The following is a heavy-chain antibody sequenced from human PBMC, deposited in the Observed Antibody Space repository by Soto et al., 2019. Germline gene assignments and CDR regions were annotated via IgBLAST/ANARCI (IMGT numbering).Heavy chain of an antibody. D-gene: IGHD3-9*01. CDR1: GFTFSSYS. J-gene: IGHJ4*02. V-gene: IGHV3-48*02. CDR2: ISSSSTI. CDR3: AREANLYYDILTGYYNY. Sequence: GGSLRLSCAASGFTFSSYSMNWVRQAPGKGLEWVSYISSSSTIYYADSVKGRFTISRDNAKNSLYLQMNSLRDEDTAVYYCAREANLYYDILTGYYNYWGQGTLVTVSS.